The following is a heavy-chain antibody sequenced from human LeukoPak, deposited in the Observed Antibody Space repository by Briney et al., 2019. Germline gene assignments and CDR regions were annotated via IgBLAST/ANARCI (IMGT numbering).Heavy chain of an antibody. Sequence: SETLSLTCTVSGGSISSSSYYWGWIRQPPGKGLEWVGSIYYSGSTYYNPSLKSRVTISVDTSKNQFSLELSSVTAADTAVYYCARRSGRDHYGMDVWGQGTTVTVSS. CDR1: GGSISSSSYY. J-gene: IGHJ6*02. V-gene: IGHV4-39*01. CDR2: IYYSGST. CDR3: ARRSGRDHYGMDV. D-gene: IGHD2-15*01.